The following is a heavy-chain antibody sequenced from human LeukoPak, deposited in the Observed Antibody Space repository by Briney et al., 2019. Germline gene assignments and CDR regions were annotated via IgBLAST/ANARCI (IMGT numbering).Heavy chain of an antibody. D-gene: IGHD2-15*01. CDR1: AYSISSGYY. CDR3: ARDTGGFDI. Sequence: SETLSLTCSVSAYSISSGYYWGWLRQPPEEGLEWIGSIHNTGYTFYNPSVKSRITISGETSKNQFSLKLSSVTAADTAMYYCARDTGGFDIWGQGAMVTVSS. J-gene: IGHJ3*02. CDR2: IHNTGYT. V-gene: IGHV4-38-2*02.